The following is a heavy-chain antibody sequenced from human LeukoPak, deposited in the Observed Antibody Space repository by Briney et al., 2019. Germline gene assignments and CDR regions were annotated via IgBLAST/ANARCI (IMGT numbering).Heavy chain of an antibody. Sequence: QPGMSLRLSCAASGFTFSSYGMHWVRQAPGKGLEWVAVISYDGSNKYYADSVKGRITISRDNSKNTLYLQMNSMRAEDTAVYYCAKDRGYYDSSGYPIWGQGTMVTVSS. CDR1: GFTFSSYG. V-gene: IGHV3-30*18. D-gene: IGHD3-22*01. J-gene: IGHJ3*02. CDR3: AKDRGYYDSSGYPI. CDR2: ISYDGSNK.